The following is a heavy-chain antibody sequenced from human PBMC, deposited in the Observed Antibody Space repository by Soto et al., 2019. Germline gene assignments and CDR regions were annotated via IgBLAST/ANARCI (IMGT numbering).Heavy chain of an antibody. J-gene: IGHJ4*02. CDR1: GFTFSSYG. CDR2: IWYDGSNK. Sequence: GGSLRLSCAASGFTFSSYGMHWVRQAPGKGLEWVAVIWYDGSNKYYADSVKGRFTISRDNSKNTLYLQMNSLRAEDTAVYYCARDQRYCSGGSCYFHFDYWGQGTLVTVLL. V-gene: IGHV3-33*01. CDR3: ARDQRYCSGGSCYFHFDY. D-gene: IGHD2-15*01.